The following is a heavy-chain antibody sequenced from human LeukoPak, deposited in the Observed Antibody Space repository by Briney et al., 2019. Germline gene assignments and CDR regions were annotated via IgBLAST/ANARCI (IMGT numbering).Heavy chain of an antibody. CDR1: GGSFSGYY. D-gene: IGHD3-10*01. CDR2: INHSGST. CDR3: ARGLITMVRGVTKKGDYFDY. V-gene: IGHV4-34*01. J-gene: IGHJ4*02. Sequence: SETLSLTCAVYGGSFSGYYWSWLRQPPGKGLEWIGEINHSGSTNYNPSLKSRVTISVDTSKNQFSLKLSSVTAADTVVYYCARGLITMVRGVTKKGDYFDYWGQGTLVTVSS.